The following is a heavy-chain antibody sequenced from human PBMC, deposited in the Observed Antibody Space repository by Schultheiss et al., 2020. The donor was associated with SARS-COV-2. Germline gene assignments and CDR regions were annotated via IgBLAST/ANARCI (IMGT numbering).Heavy chain of an antibody. Sequence: GGSLRLSCAASGFTFSSYSMNWVRQAPGKGLEWVSSISSSSSYIYYADSVKGRFTISRDNAKNSLYLQMNSLGVEDTAVYYCARDRGNWYDFDYWGQGTLVTVSS. CDR1: GFTFSSYS. J-gene: IGHJ4*02. D-gene: IGHD1-20*01. CDR2: ISSSSSYI. CDR3: ARDRGNWYDFDY. V-gene: IGHV3-21*01.